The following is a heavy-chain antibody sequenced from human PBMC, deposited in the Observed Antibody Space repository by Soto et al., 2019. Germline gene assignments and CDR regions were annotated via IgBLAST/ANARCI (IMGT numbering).Heavy chain of an antibody. Sequence: SETLSLTCTGSGDSISSSNYYWGWIRQPPGKGLEGIATIYYSGSTYYNPSLKSRVTILVDTSKNQFSLWLTSLTAADTAVYYCASLCGGDCYSHYGMDVWGQGTTVTVS. CDR3: ASLCGGDCYSHYGMDV. J-gene: IGHJ6*02. V-gene: IGHV4-39*01. CDR2: IYYSGST. CDR1: GDSISSSNYY. D-gene: IGHD2-21*02.